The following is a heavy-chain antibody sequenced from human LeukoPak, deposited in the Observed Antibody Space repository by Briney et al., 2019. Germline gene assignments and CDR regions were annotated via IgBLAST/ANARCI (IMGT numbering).Heavy chain of an antibody. CDR3: ARSSYRSSSSV. J-gene: IGHJ3*01. Sequence: ASVKVSCKASGYAFTSYGISWVRQGPGQGLEWMGWISAYNGNTNYAQKHQGRVTMTTDTSTSTAYMELRSLRSDATAVYYCARSSYRSSSSVWGQGTMVTVS. CDR1: GYAFTSYG. CDR2: ISAYNGNT. D-gene: IGHD6-6*01. V-gene: IGHV1-18*01.